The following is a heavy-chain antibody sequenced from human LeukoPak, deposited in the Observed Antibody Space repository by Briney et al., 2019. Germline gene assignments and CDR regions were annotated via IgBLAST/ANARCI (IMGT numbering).Heavy chain of an antibody. J-gene: IGHJ4*02. Sequence: SETLSLTCTVSGGSISSSSYYWGWIRQPPGKGLEWIGSIYYSGSTYYNPSLKSRVTISVDTSKNQFSLRLSSVTAADTAVNYCARIPPLHLGTFDYWGQGTLVTVSS. CDR1: GGSISSSSYY. CDR2: IYYSGST. CDR3: ARIPPLHLGTFDY. D-gene: IGHD1-1*01. V-gene: IGHV4-39*01.